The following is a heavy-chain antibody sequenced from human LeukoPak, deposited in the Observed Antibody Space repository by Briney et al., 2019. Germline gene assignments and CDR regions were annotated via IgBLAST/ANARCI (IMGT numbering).Heavy chain of an antibody. CDR2: ISGSGGST. CDR1: GFTFSSYA. Sequence: GGSLRLSCAASGFTFSSYAMNWVRQAPGKGLEWVSGISGSGGSTYYADSVKGRFTISRDNSKNTLHLQMNSLRAEDTAVYYCTADIKGSYWGQGTLVTVSS. CDR3: TADIKGSY. J-gene: IGHJ4*02. V-gene: IGHV3-23*01.